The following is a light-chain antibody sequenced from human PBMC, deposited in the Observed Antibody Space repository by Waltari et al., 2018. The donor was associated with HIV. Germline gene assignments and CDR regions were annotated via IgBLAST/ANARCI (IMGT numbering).Light chain of an antibody. CDR3: MQALQTPLT. J-gene: IGKJ4*01. CDR2: LGS. CDR1: QSLLHSNGYNY. V-gene: IGKV2-28*01. Sequence: DIVMTQSPLSLHVTPGVPASIACRSGQSLLHSNGYNYLDWYLQKPGQSPQLLIYLGSNRASGVPDRFSGSGSGTDFTLKISRVEAEDVGVYYCMQALQTPLTFGGGTKVEIK.